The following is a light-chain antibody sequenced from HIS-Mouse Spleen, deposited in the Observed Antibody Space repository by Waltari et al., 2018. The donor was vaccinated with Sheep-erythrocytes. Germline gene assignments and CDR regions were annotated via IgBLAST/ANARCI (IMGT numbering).Light chain of an antibody. CDR3: QAWDSSHVV. CDR1: KLGDKY. CDR2: QDS. J-gene: IGLJ2*01. Sequence: SYELTQPPSVSVSPGQTASITCSGDKLGDKYACWYQQKPGQSPVLVIYQDSKRPSGIPERFSGSNSGNTATLTISGTQAMDEADYYCQAWDSSHVVF. V-gene: IGLV3-1*01.